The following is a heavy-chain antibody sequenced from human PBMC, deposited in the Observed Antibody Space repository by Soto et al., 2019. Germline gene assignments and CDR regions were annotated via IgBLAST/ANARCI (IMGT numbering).Heavy chain of an antibody. J-gene: IGHJ2*01. Sequence: GGSLRLSCAASGFTVSNYGMPWVRQARGKGLEWVAVISYDGSNKYYADSVKGRFTISRDNSKNTLYLQMNSLRAEDTAVYYCAKDSTVVVTAIGSWYFDLWGRGTLVTVSS. CDR1: GFTVSNYG. CDR2: ISYDGSNK. V-gene: IGHV3-30*18. D-gene: IGHD2-21*02. CDR3: AKDSTVVVTAIGSWYFDL.